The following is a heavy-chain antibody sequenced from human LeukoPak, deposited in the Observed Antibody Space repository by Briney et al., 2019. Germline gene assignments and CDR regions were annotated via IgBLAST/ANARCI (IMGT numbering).Heavy chain of an antibody. CDR2: ISANGGAT. CDR1: GFTFSNFA. V-gene: IGHV3-23*01. Sequence: SGGSLRLSCAASGFTFSNFAMSWVRQAPGKGLECVSLISANGGATYYADSVKGRFTISRDNPKSTLYLQMNSLRADDAAVYYCAKASGSPYYFDYWGQGTLVTVSS. CDR3: AKASGSPYYFDY. D-gene: IGHD3-10*01. J-gene: IGHJ4*02.